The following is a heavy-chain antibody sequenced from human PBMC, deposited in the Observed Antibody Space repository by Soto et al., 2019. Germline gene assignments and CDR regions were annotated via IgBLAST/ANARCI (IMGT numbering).Heavy chain of an antibody. J-gene: IGHJ6*02. D-gene: IGHD6-6*01. V-gene: IGHV3-48*03. CDR3: ARDAFHEYSSSSRATYYYYGMDV. CDR1: GFTFSSYE. Sequence: EVQLVESGGDLVQPGGSLRLSCAASGFTFSSYEMNWVRQAPGKGLEWVSYISSSGSTIYYADSVKGRFTISRDNAKNSLYLQMNSLRAEDTAVYYCARDAFHEYSSSSRATYYYYGMDVWGQGTTVTVSS. CDR2: ISSSGSTI.